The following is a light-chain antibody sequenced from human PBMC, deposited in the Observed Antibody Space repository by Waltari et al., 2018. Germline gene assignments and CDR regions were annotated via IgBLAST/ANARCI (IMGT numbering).Light chain of an antibody. CDR2: EAY. CDR3: QQYYSTPPLT. CDR1: QSVGSK. Sequence: EIEMTQSPATLSVSPGERATLSCRASQSVGSKLAWYQQKPGQAPRLLIHEAYTRATGIPARLSGSGSETDFTLTISSLQAEDVAVYYCQQYYSTPPLTFGGGTKVEIK. J-gene: IGKJ4*01. V-gene: IGKV3-15*01.